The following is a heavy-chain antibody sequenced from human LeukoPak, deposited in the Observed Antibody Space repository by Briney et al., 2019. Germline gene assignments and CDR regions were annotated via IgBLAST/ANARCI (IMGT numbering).Heavy chain of an antibody. J-gene: IGHJ4*02. CDR2: MNPNSGNT. CDR3: ARADSSGWIPYY. V-gene: IGHV1-8*03. Sequence: ASVKVSCKASGYTFTSYAMNWVRQATGQGLEWMGWMNPNSGNTGYAQKFQGRVTITRNTSISTAYMELSSLRSEDTAVYYCARADSSGWIPYYWGQGTLVTVSS. CDR1: GYTFTSYA. D-gene: IGHD6-19*01.